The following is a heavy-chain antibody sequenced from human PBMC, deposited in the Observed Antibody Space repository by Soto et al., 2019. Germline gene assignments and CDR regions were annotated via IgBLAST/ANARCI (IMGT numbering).Heavy chain of an antibody. CDR2: IGSSGST. Sequence: PGGSLRLSCVASGFTFDTYALNWVRQAPGKGLEWVPAIGSSGSTYYADSVKGRFTISRDTPKKTLYLQMNSLRVEDTAKYYCAKGFRSLEWYSLAPFDYWGQGALVTVSS. D-gene: IGHD3-3*01. J-gene: IGHJ4*02. V-gene: IGHV3-23*01. CDR3: AKGFRSLEWYSLAPFDY. CDR1: GFTFDTYA.